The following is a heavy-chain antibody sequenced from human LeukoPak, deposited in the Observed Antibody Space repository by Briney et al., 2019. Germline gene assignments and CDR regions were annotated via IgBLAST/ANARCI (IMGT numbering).Heavy chain of an antibody. V-gene: IGHV4-59*01. Sequence: SETLSLTSTVSGGSISSYYWTWIRQPPGKGLEWIGYINFSGSTNYNPSLKSRVTISIDTSKNQFSLKLNSVTAADTAVYYCARDGEFDSPLYYYYYMDVWGKGTTVTVSS. D-gene: IGHD3-9*01. CDR3: ARDGEFDSPLYYYYYMDV. CDR2: INFSGST. CDR1: GGSISSYY. J-gene: IGHJ6*03.